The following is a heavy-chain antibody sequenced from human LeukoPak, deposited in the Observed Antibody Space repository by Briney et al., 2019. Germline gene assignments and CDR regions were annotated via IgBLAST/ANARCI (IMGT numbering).Heavy chain of an antibody. V-gene: IGHV3-21*04. J-gene: IGHJ4*02. CDR3: AKDVSIRGLTHLDY. CDR1: GFPFSNYG. CDR2: TDTSGKYI. D-gene: IGHD3-10*01. Sequence: GGSLRLSCAASGFPFSNYGMNWVRQAPGKGLEWVSFTDTSGKYIYYGDSVKGRFTISRDNSKNTLYLQMNSLSAEDTAVYYCAKDVSIRGLTHLDYWGQGTLVTVSS.